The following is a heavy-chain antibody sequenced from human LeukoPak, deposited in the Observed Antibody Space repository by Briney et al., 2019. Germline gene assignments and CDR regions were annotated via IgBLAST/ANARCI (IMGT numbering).Heavy chain of an antibody. J-gene: IGHJ3*02. CDR3: ARVQGHPPNGLDI. D-gene: IGHD2-8*01. V-gene: IGHV3-74*01. CDR2: INSDGSST. Sequence: PGGSLRLSCAASGFTFSSYWMHWVRHAPGKGLVWVSRINSDGSSTSYADSVKGRFTISRDNAKNTLYLQMNSLRAEDTAVYYCARVQGHPPNGLDIWGQGTMVTVSS. CDR1: GFTFSSYW.